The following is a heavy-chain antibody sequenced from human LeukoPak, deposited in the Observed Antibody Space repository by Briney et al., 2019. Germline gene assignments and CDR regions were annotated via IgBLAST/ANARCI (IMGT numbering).Heavy chain of an antibody. V-gene: IGHV1-18*01. CDR1: GYTFTTYG. CDR2: ISAYNGNT. D-gene: IGHD2-15*01. J-gene: IGHJ4*02. Sequence: ASVKVSCKASGYTFTTYGINWVRQAPGQGLEWMGWISAYNGNTNYAQNLQGRVTMTTDTSTSTAYMELRSLRSDDTAVYYCARGGRYCSGGSCYADYWGQGTLVTVSS. CDR3: ARGGRYCSGGSCYADY.